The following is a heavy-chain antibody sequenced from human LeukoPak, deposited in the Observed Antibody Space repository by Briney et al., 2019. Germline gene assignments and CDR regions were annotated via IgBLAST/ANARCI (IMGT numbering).Heavy chain of an antibody. J-gene: IGHJ5*02. CDR2: IYYSGST. V-gene: IGHV4-39*07. CDR1: GGSISSYY. D-gene: IGHD3-16*01. CDR3: ARDSDDGYNWFDP. Sequence: PSETLSLTCTVSGGSISSYYWSWIRQPPGKGLEWIGSIYYSGSTYYNPSLKSRVTISVDTSKNQFSLKLSSVTAADTAVYYCARDSDDGYNWFDPWGQGTLVTVSS.